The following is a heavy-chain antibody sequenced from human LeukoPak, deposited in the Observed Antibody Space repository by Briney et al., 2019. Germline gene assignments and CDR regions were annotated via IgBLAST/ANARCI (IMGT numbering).Heavy chain of an antibody. Sequence: GGSLRLSCAASGFTFSSYWMYWVRQAPGKGLVWVSRINSDGKTTNYADSVKGRFTISRDNAKNTLYLQMNSLRAEDSAVYYCTRDITLTRGGRSDYWGQGTLVTVSA. D-gene: IGHD3-10*01. CDR2: INSDGKTT. J-gene: IGHJ4*02. CDR3: TRDITLTRGGRSDY. CDR1: GFTFSSYW. V-gene: IGHV3-74*01.